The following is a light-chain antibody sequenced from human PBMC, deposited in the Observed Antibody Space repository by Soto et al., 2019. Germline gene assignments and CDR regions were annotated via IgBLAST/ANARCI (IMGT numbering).Light chain of an antibody. V-gene: IGKV3-15*01. J-gene: IGKJ1*01. CDR2: GAS. CDR1: QSVSSN. Sequence: MTQSPSSLSASVGYIATLSCRASQSVSSNLAWYQQKPGQAPRLLIYGASTRATGIPARFSGSGSGTEFTLTISSMKSDDFAVYYCQQFGDWPSFGLGTKVDIK. CDR3: QQFGDWPS.